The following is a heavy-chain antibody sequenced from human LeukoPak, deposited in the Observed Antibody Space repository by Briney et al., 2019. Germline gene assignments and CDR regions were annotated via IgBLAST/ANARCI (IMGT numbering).Heavy chain of an antibody. CDR1: GFTFDDYA. D-gene: IGHD3-10*01. CDR3: AKDIRAGAYAFDI. Sequence: GGSLRLSCAASGFTFDDYAMHWVRQAPGKGPEWVSLISWDGGSTYYADSVKGRFTISRDNSKNSLYLQMNSLRAEDTALYYCAKDIRAGAYAFDIWGQGTMVTVSS. J-gene: IGHJ3*02. V-gene: IGHV3-43D*04. CDR2: ISWDGGST.